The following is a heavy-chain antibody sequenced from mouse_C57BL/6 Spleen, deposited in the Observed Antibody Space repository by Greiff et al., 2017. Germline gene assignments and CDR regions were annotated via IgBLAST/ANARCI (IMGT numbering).Heavy chain of an antibody. D-gene: IGHD2-13*01. V-gene: IGHV1-64*01. J-gene: IGHJ3*01. Sequence: QVQLQQPGAELVKPGASVKLSCKASGYTFTSYWMHWVKQRPGQGLEWIGMIHPNSGSTNYNEKFKSKATLTVDKSSSTAYMQLSSLTSEDSAVYYCAKIDGDYGCAYWGEGTLVTVSA. CDR3: AKIDGDYGCAY. CDR1: GYTFTSYW. CDR2: IHPNSGST.